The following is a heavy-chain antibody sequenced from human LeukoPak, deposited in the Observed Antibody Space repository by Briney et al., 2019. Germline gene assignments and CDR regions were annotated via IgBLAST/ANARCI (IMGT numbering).Heavy chain of an antibody. CDR2: IYYSGST. Sequence: SQTLSLTCTVPGGSISSGDYYWSWIRQPPGTGLEWIEYIYYSGSTYYNPSLKSRVTISVDTSKNQFSLKLSSVTAADTAVYYCARANLGYCSSTSCRHSGFLWATYFDYWGQGTLVTVSS. J-gene: IGHJ4*02. V-gene: IGHV4-30-4*01. CDR1: GGSISSGDYY. CDR3: ARANLGYCSSTSCRHSGFLWATYFDY. D-gene: IGHD2-2*01.